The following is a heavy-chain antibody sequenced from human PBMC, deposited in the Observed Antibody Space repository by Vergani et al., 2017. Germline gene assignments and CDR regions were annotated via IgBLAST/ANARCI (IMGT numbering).Heavy chain of an antibody. J-gene: IGHJ4*02. CDR1: GFTFSSNA. CDR2: ISGSGGST. Sequence: EVQLLESGGGLVQPGGSLRLSCEASGFTFSSNAMSSVRQAPGKGLEWVSAISGSGGSTYYADSLKGRFTFSRDNSKNPLYLQMNSLRAEDTAVYYCAKRPYSGYYSAPPLDYWGQGTLVTVSS. V-gene: IGHV3-23*01. D-gene: IGHD5-12*01. CDR3: AKRPYSGYYSAPPLDY.